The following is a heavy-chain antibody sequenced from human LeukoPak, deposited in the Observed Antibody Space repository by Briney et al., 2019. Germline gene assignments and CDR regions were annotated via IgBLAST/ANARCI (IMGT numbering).Heavy chain of an antibody. CDR1: GGSISSGSYY. D-gene: IGHD3-10*01. V-gene: IGHV4-61*02. J-gene: IGHJ4*02. CDR2: IYTSGST. Sequence: SQTLSLTCTVSGGSISSGSYYWSWIRQPAGKGLEWIGRIYTSGSTNYNPSLKSRVTISVDTSKNQFSLKLSSVTAADTAVYYCARGRVWFGESFGEYYFDYWGQGTLVTVSS. CDR3: ARGRVWFGESFGEYYFDY.